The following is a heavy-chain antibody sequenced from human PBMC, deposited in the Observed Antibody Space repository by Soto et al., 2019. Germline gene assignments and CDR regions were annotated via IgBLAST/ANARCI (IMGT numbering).Heavy chain of an antibody. CDR2: IYYRGNT. J-gene: IGHJ5*02. V-gene: IGHV4-31*03. CDR1: GGSINSGGYH. CDR3: ARTSDLRFREWFDP. Sequence: SETLSLTCSVSGGSINSGGYHWTWIRQHPEKGLEWIGYIYYRGNTYYNPSLSSRLTISVETSNNQFSPNLTAVTAADTAVYYCARTSDLRFREWFDPWGQGTLLTVSS. D-gene: IGHD2-21*01.